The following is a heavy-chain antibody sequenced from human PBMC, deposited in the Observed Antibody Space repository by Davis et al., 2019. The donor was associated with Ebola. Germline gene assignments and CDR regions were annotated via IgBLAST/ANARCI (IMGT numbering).Heavy chain of an antibody. J-gene: IGHJ6*02. V-gene: IGHV4-59*01. D-gene: IGHD4-11*01. CDR1: NGPIKSYY. CDR3: ARDGGNYVPWGLDV. CDR2: IYHTGTT. Sequence: MPSETLSLTCTVSNGPIKSYYWSWIRQPPGRTLEWLGYIYHTGTTNYNPSLKSRLSISLDTSKNQFSLKLASVPAADTAVYYCARDGGNYVPWGLDVWGQGITVTVSS.